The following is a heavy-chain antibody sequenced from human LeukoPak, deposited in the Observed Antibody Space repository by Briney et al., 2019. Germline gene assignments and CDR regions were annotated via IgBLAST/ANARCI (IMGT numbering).Heavy chain of an antibody. CDR1: GFTFSNYF. J-gene: IGHJ4*02. Sequence: EGSLRLSCTASGFTFSNYFMSWVRQAPGKGMEWVANIKQDGSEKYYVDSVKGRFTISRDNAKNSLYLQMHSLRAEDTAVYYCARPGARGLYYFDYWGQGTLVTVSS. V-gene: IGHV3-7*01. D-gene: IGHD7-27*01. CDR2: IKQDGSEK. CDR3: ARPGARGLYYFDY.